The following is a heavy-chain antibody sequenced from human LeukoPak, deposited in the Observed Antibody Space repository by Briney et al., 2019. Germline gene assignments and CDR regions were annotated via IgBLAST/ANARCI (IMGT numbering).Heavy chain of an antibody. CDR1: GGSFSGHY. CDR2: INHSGST. V-gene: IGHV4-34*01. CDR3: ARGRYCSSTSCYRRYFDY. Sequence: SETLSLTCAVYGGSFSGHYWSWIRQPPGKGLEWIGEINHSGSTNYNPSLKSRVTISVDTSKNQFSLKLSSVTAADTAVYYCARGRYCSSTSCYRRYFDYWGQGTLVTVSS. D-gene: IGHD2-2*02. J-gene: IGHJ4*02.